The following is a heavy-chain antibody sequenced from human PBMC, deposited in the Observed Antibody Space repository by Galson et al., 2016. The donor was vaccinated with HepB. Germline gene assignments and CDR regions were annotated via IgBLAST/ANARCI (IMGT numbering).Heavy chain of an antibody. CDR1: EFTFSKYA. CDR3: AKDQGVLRHFDWLTYDAFDM. J-gene: IGHJ3*02. D-gene: IGHD3-9*01. Sequence: SLRLSCAASEFTFSKYALHWVRQAPGKGLEWVAVISTNGINEKYEDSVKGRFTVSRDNSKNTVDLQMNSLRPEDTAVYYCAKDQGVLRHFDWLTYDAFDMWGQGTMVTVSA. CDR2: ISTNGINE. V-gene: IGHV3-30-3*02.